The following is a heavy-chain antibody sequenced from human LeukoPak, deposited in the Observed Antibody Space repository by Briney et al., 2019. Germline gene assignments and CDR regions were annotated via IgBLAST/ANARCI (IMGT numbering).Heavy chain of an antibody. D-gene: IGHD1-26*01. CDR2: INHSGST. CDR3: ARVNSGSYYPFDY. Sequence: SETLSLTCAVYGGSFSGYYWSWIRQPPGKGLEWIGEINHSGSTNYNPSLKSRVTISVDTSKNQFSLKLSSVAAADTAVYYCARVNSGSYYPFDYWGQGTLVTVSS. CDR1: GGSFSGYY. V-gene: IGHV4-34*01. J-gene: IGHJ4*02.